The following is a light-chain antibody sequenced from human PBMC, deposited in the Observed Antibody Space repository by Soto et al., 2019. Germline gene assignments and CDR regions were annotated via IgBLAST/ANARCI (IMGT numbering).Light chain of an antibody. Sequence: DIQMTQSPSSLSASVGDRVTITCQASRDIRNSLNWYQQKPGKAPKLLIYDTSNLETGVPSKFSGSRSGTDFTFPISSLQPGDIATYYCQQYANLPFTFGPATNLDI. CDR2: DTS. CDR3: QQYANLPFT. CDR1: RDIRNS. V-gene: IGKV1-33*01. J-gene: IGKJ3*01.